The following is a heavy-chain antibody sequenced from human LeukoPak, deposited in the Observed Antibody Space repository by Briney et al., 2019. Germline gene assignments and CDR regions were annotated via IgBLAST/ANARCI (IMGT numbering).Heavy chain of an antibody. CDR3: ARDISTGSNPDY. CDR2: IYSSGAT. Sequence: PGGSLRLSCAASGFTVSTNYMSWVRQAPVKGLEWVSVIYSSGATYYADSVKGRFTVSRDNSKNTLYVQMNSLRSDDTAVYYCARDISTGSNPDYWGQGTLVTVSS. CDR1: GFTVSTNY. J-gene: IGHJ4*02. V-gene: IGHV3-53*05. D-gene: IGHD3-9*01.